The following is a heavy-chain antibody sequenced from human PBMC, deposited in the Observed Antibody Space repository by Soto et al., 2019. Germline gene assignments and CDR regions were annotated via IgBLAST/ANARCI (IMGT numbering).Heavy chain of an antibody. Sequence: QVQLVQSGAEVKKPGSSVKVSCKASGGTFSSYAISWVRQAPGQGLEWMGGIIPILGTANYAQKFQGRVRITADEYTRTAYMELSSLRSEDTAVYYCAIVHYYDSSGYSSYYFDYWGQGTLVNVSS. CDR3: AIVHYYDSSGYSSYYFDY. V-gene: IGHV1-69*01. CDR2: IIPILGTA. J-gene: IGHJ4*02. CDR1: GGTFSSYA. D-gene: IGHD3-22*01.